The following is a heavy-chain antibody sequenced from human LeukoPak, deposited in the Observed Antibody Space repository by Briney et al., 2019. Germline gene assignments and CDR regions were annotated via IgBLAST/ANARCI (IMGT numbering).Heavy chain of an antibody. Sequence: PSETLSLTCTVSGGSISSYYWSWIRQPPGKGLEWIGYIYYSGSTNYNPSLKCRVTISVDTSKNQFSLKLSSVTAADTAVYYCARGRSSMVRGYYYYYMDVWGKGTTVTISS. V-gene: IGHV4-59*01. CDR2: IYYSGST. D-gene: IGHD3-10*01. J-gene: IGHJ6*03. CDR3: ARGRSSMVRGYYYYYMDV. CDR1: GGSISSYY.